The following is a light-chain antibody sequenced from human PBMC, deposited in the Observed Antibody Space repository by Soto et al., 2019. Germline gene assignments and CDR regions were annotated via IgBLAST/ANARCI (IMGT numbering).Light chain of an antibody. CDR2: IAS. CDR1: QSISFN. Sequence: EIELKQSTAARSVSPEKRVTLSCRASQSISFNLAWYQQKPGQAPRLLIYIASTRAAGIPARFSGSGSGTEFTLTISSLEPEDFAVYYCQQLTDWPAQWTFGHGTKVDI. CDR3: QQLTDWPAQWT. V-gene: IGKV3-15*01. J-gene: IGKJ1*01.